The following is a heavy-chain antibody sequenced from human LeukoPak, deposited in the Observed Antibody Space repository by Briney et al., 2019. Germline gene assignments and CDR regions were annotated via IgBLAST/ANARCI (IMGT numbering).Heavy chain of an antibody. CDR1: GGSISSYY. CDR3: ARETDWGDSSGGPLFDY. D-gene: IGHD3-22*01. Sequence: PSETLSLTCTVSGGSISSYYWSWLRQPPGKGLEWIGYIYYSGSTNYNPSLKSRVTISVDTSKNQFSLTLSSVTAADTAVYYCARETDWGDSSGGPLFDYWGQGTLVTVSS. J-gene: IGHJ4*02. CDR2: IYYSGST. V-gene: IGHV4-59*01.